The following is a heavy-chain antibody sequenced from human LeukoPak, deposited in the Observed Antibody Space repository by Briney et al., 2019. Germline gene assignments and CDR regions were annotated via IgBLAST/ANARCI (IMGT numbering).Heavy chain of an antibody. V-gene: IGHV3-11*04. CDR1: GYTFSDYY. J-gene: IGHJ4*02. CDR2: ITSSGSTI. CDR3: ARDGSTGRECSSTSCHRDY. Sequence: PGGSLRLSCAASGYTFSDYYMSWIRQAPGKGLEWVSYITSSGSTIYYADSVKGRFTISRDNAKNSLYLQMNSLRDEDTAVYYGARDGSTGRECSSTSCHRDYWGQGTLVTVSS. D-gene: IGHD2-2*01.